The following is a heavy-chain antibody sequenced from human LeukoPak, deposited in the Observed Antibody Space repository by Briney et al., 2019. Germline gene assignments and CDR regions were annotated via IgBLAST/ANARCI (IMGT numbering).Heavy chain of an antibody. D-gene: IGHD6-13*01. CDR2: IIPIFGTA. V-gene: IGHV1-69*01. CDR3: ASGYSRNYFDY. Sequence: GSSVKVSCKASGGTFSSYAISWVRQAPGQGLEWMGGIIPIFGTANYAQKFQGGVTITADESTSTAYMELSSLRSEDTAVYYCASGYSRNYFDYWGQGTLVTVSS. CDR1: GGTFSSYA. J-gene: IGHJ4*02.